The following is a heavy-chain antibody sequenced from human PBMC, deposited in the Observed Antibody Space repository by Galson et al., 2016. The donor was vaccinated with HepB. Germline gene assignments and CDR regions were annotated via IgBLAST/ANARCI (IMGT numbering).Heavy chain of an antibody. J-gene: IGHJ6*02. D-gene: IGHD3-3*01. CDR3: ATTRFLEWPKPYYYYGMDV. CDR1: GGTFSSYA. Sequence: SVKVSCKASGGTFSSYAISWVRQAPGQGLEWMGGVIPIFGTANYAQKFQGRVTITADQSTNAAYMELSSLSSEDTAVYYCATTRFLEWPKPYYYYGMDVWGQGTTVTVSS. V-gene: IGHV1-69*13. CDR2: VIPIFGTA.